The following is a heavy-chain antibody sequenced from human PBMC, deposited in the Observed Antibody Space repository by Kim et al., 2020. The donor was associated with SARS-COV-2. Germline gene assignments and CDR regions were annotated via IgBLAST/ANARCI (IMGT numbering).Heavy chain of an antibody. CDR2: LLFLSFPP. CDR1: FFPFLSSS. Sequence: GGSLLLSFSSSFFPFLSSSLCWVRPAPGPGLSFFSFLLFLSFPPSSSSSVPFLFLLSLSPSQNTLHLQLNSLRAEDTAIYYCAKHFGSSGSEFHHWGQGTKVTISS. J-gene: IGHJ1*01. D-gene: IGHD3-22*01. CDR3: AKHFGSSGSEFHH. V-gene: IGHV3-23*01.